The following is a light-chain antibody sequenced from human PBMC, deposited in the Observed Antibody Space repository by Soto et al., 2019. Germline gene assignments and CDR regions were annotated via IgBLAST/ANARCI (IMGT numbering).Light chain of an antibody. CDR1: QSVSSSY. J-gene: IGKJ4*01. Sequence: IVLTQSPAILALSPGDRATLSCRASQSVSSSYLAWYQHKPGQAPRLLIHGASSRVTGIPDRFSGSGSGTDFTLTITRLEPEDFAVYYCQQRSNWPLTFGGGTKV. V-gene: IGKV3D-20*02. CDR2: GAS. CDR3: QQRSNWPLT.